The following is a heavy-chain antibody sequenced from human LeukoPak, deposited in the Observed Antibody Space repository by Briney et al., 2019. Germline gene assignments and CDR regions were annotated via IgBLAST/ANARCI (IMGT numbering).Heavy chain of an antibody. J-gene: IGHJ5*02. Sequence: SETLSLTCTVSGDSMSSSHYCWGWIRQPPGKGLEWIGSIYYSGSTYYNPSLKSRVTISVDTSKKQFSLKLSSVTAADTAVYYCARHAVEAASRWFDPWGQGTLVTVSS. D-gene: IGHD1-1*01. CDR2: IYYSGST. CDR3: ARHAVEAASRWFDP. CDR1: GDSMSSSHYC. V-gene: IGHV4-39*01.